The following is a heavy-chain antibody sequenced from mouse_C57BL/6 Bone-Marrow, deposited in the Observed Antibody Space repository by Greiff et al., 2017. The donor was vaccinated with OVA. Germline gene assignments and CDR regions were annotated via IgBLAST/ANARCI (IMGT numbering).Heavy chain of an antibody. J-gene: IGHJ2*01. Sequence: VQLRQSGAELVRPGASVTLSCKASGYTFTDYEMHWVKQTPVHGLEWIGAIDPANGGTAYNQKFKGQPTLTADNSSSTAYMELRSLTSEDSAVYYCTRRDYYSNYRGYWGQGTTLTVSS. CDR1: GYTFTDYE. D-gene: IGHD2-5*01. CDR3: TRRDYYSNYRGY. V-gene: IGHV1-15*01. CDR2: IDPANGGT.